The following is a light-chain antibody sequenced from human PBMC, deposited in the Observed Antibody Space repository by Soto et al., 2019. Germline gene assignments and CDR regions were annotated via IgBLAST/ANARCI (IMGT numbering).Light chain of an antibody. J-gene: IGKJ4*01. CDR2: AAS. CDR1: QGIRSD. Sequence: AIQMTQSPSSLSASVGDRVTITCRASQGIRSDLGWYQQKPGKAPKLLIYAASTLHTGVPSRFSGSGSGTDFTLTIGSLQPEDFATYYCLQDYDYPLTFGGGTKVEVK. V-gene: IGKV1-6*01. CDR3: LQDYDYPLT.